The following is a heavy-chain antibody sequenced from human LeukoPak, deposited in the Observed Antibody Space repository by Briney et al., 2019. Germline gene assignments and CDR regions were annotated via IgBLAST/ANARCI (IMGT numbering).Heavy chain of an antibody. D-gene: IGHD4-17*01. J-gene: IGHJ3*02. CDR2: TYYRSEWYN. Sequence: TSQTLSLTCALSGDSVSSNSAAWNWIRQSPSRGLEWLGRTYYRSEWYNDSAVSVQSRITINPDTSKNQFSLQLNSVTLEDTAVYFCARGPGLRMGAFDIWGQGTVVSVSS. CDR1: GDSVSSNSAA. V-gene: IGHV6-1*01. CDR3: ARGPGLRMGAFDI.